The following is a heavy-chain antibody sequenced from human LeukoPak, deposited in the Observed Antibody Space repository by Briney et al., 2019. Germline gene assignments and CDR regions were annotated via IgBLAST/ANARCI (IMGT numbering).Heavy chain of an antibody. V-gene: IGHV3-30*04. CDR2: ISYDGSNK. J-gene: IGHJ5*02. Sequence: GGSLRLSCAASGFTFSSYAMHWVRQAPGKGLEGVAVISYDGSNKYYADSVKGRFTISRDNSKNTLYLQMNSLRAEDTAVYYCARGVGYCSSTSCSEDWFDPWGQGTLVTVSS. D-gene: IGHD2-2*01. CDR3: ARGVGYCSSTSCSEDWFDP. CDR1: GFTFSSYA.